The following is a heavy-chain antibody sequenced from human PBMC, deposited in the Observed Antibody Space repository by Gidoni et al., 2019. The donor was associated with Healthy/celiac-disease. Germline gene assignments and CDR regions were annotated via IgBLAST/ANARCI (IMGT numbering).Heavy chain of an antibody. CDR1: GCSFSSYA. CDR3: ARPRYSGSLGYFDY. CDR2: ISGSGGST. Sequence: EVQLLESGGGLVQPGGSLRLSCAASGCSFSSYAMRWVRQAPGKGLEWVSAISGSGGSTYYAESVKGRFTISRDNSKNTLYLQMNSLRAEDTAVYYCARPRYSGSLGYFDYWGQGTLVTVSS. V-gene: IGHV3-23*01. D-gene: IGHD1-26*01. J-gene: IGHJ4*02.